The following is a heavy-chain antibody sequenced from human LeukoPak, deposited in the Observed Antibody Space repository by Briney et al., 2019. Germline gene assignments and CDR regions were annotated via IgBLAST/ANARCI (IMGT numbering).Heavy chain of an antibody. D-gene: IGHD2-15*01. J-gene: IGHJ6*03. CDR2: ISGSGGTT. CDR3: AKDGRYCSGGSCYSGDFSYYMDV. Sequence: GGSLRLSCAASGFTFSSYAMSWVRQAPGKGLEWVSGISGSGGTTYHADSVKGWFTISRDNSKNPLYLQMNSLRAEDTAVYYCAKDGRYCSGGSCYSGDFSYYMDVWGKGTKVTVSS. V-gene: IGHV3-23*01. CDR1: GFTFSSYA.